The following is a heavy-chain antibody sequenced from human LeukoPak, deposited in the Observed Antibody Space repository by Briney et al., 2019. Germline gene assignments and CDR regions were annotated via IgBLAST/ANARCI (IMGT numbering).Heavy chain of an antibody. CDR2: FSFGGSN. CDR1: GDSISSNNRY. J-gene: IGHJ4*02. D-gene: IGHD6-13*01. V-gene: IGHV4-39*07. Sequence: PSETLSLTCTVSGDSISSNNRYWGWIRQPPGKGLEWIGSFSFGGSNYYSPSLRSRVIISLDTSKNQFSLALNFVTAADTAMYYCASSHSATWYDDWGQGALVTVS. CDR3: ASSHSATWYDD.